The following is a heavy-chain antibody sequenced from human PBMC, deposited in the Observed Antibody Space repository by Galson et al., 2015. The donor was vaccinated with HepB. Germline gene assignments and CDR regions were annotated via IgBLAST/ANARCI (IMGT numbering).Heavy chain of an antibody. D-gene: IGHD3-10*01. J-gene: IGHJ4*02. Sequence: SVKVSCKASGGTFSSYAISWVRQAPGQGLEWMGRIIPILGIANYAQKFQGRVTITADKSTSTAYMELSSLRSEDTAVYYCAREGITMVRGVIIFTPNFDYWDQGTLVTVSS. CDR3: AREGITMVRGVIIFTPNFDY. V-gene: IGHV1-69*04. CDR2: IIPILGIA. CDR1: GGTFSSYA.